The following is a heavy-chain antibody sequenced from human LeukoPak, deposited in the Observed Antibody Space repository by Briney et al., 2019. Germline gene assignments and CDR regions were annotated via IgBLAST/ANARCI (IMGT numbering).Heavy chain of an antibody. V-gene: IGHV3-23*01. CDR1: GFTFRTYA. CDR3: ANGYCTNGVCYPYYYYYMDV. D-gene: IGHD2-8*01. CDR2: ISDSGGTT. Sequence: GGSLRLSCVASGFTFRTYAMSWVRQAPGKGLEWVSGISDSGGTTYYVDSVKGRFTISRDNSKNTLYLQMNSLRAEDTAVYYCANGYCTNGVCYPYYYYYMDVWGKGTTVTVSS. J-gene: IGHJ6*03.